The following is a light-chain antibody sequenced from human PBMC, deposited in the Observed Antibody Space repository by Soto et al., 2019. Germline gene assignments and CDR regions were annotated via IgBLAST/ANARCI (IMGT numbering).Light chain of an antibody. Sequence: QSVLTQPASVSGSPGQSITISCTGTSSDVGGYNYVSWYQQHPGKAPKLMIYDVSNRPSGVSNRFSGSKSGNTASLTISGLQAEDEAYYYCSSYTSGSTPLYVFGTGTKLTVL. CDR2: DVS. V-gene: IGLV2-14*01. J-gene: IGLJ1*01. CDR3: SSYTSGSTPLYV. CDR1: SSDVGGYNY.